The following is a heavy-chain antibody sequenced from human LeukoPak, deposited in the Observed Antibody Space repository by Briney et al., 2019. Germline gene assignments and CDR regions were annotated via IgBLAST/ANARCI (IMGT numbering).Heavy chain of an antibody. V-gene: IGHV1-58*02. CDR3: AADCSGGSCSPN. D-gene: IGHD2-15*01. Sequence: SVKVSCKASGFTFTSSAMQWVRQARGQRLGWIGWMVVDSGNTNYAQKFQERVTITRDVSTSTAYMELSSLRSVGTAVYYCAADCSGGSCSPNWGQGTLVTVSS. CDR1: GFTFTSSA. CDR2: MVVDSGNT. J-gene: IGHJ4*02.